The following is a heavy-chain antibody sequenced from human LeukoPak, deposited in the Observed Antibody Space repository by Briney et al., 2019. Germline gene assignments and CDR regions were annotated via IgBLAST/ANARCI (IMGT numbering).Heavy chain of an antibody. J-gene: IGHJ4*02. D-gene: IGHD6-13*01. CDR1: GFTFSNYA. Sequence: PGGSLRLSCSASGFTFSNYAIHWVRQAPGKGLDYVSVISSNGDSTYYADSVKGRFSISRDNSKSTLYLQMNSLRAEDTAVYYCVKQGPYTSSWYFEYWGLGTLVTVSS. CDR3: VKQGPYTSSWYFEY. CDR2: ISSNGDST. V-gene: IGHV3-64D*06.